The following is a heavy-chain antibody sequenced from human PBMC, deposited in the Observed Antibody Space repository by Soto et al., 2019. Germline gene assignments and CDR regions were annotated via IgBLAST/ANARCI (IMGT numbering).Heavy chain of an antibody. CDR1: GFTFSSYG. Sequence: QKQVVESGGGVVQAGRSLRLSCLASGFTFSSYGMHWVRQAPGKGLEWVAVISYDGSHIYYVDSVKDRSFTISRDNSKNTVYLQMNSLRTEDTATYYCGKDGIYSANYGRYIDLWGRGTLVTVSS. CDR2: ISYDGSHI. CDR3: GKDGIYSANYGRYIDL. V-gene: IGHV3-30*18. J-gene: IGHJ2*01. D-gene: IGHD1-26*01.